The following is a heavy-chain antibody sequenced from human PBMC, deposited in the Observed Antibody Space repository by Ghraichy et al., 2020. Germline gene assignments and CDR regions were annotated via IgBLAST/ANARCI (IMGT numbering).Heavy chain of an antibody. CDR1: VGSFSGYY. CDR2: INPPGTT. Sequence: SQTLSLTCAVYVGSFSGYYWSWIRQPPGKGLEWIGEINPPGTTNNSPSLKSRLTMLVDTSKKQFSLKLKSVTAADTAVYYCARRRELWSAAEGDAFDMWGQGTMVTVSS. J-gene: IGHJ3*02. V-gene: IGHV4-34*01. D-gene: IGHD5-18*01. CDR3: ARRRELWSAAEGDAFDM.